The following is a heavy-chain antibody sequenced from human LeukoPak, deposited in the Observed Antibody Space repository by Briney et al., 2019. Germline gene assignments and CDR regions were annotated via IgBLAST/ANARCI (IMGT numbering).Heavy chain of an antibody. J-gene: IGHJ4*02. Sequence: GGSLRLSCAASGFSFSSYGLHWVRQAPGKGLEWVSAISYDGKNIHYADSVKGRFTIFRDNSRNTVYLQMNSLRVEDTAVYYCARTYSRESGYDFVFHYWGQGTRVTVSS. V-gene: IGHV3-33*01. CDR3: ARTYSRESGYDFVFHY. CDR1: GFSFSSYG. D-gene: IGHD5-12*01. CDR2: ISYDGKNI.